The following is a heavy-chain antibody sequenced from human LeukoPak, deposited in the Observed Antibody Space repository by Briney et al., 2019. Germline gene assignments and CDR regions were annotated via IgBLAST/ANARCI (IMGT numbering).Heavy chain of an antibody. Sequence: GGSLRLSSAASGFTFSSYAMSWVRQAPGTGLEWVSAINGSGGSTYYADSVKGRFTISRDNSKNTLYLQMNSLRAEDTAVYYCAKDGCSSTSCYVYYYYYMDVWGKGNTVTVSS. D-gene: IGHD2-2*01. V-gene: IGHV3-23*01. CDR1: GFTFSSYA. CDR2: INGSGGST. J-gene: IGHJ6*03. CDR3: AKDGCSSTSCYVYYYYYMDV.